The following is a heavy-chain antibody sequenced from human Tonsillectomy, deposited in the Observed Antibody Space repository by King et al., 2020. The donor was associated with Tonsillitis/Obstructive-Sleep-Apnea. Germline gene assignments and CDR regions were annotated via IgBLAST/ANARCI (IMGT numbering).Heavy chain of an antibody. V-gene: IGHV3-15*01. CDR2: IKSKTDGGAT. Sequence: VQLVESGGGLVKPGGSLRLSCAASGFTFSNAWMSWVRQAPGKGLEWVGRIKSKTDGGATDYAAPVKGRFTISRDDSKNTLYLQMKTRKTEDTAVYYCLQNSDAFDIWGQGTMVTVSS. CDR1: GFTFSNAW. D-gene: IGHD1-7*01. CDR3: LQNSDAFDI. J-gene: IGHJ3*02.